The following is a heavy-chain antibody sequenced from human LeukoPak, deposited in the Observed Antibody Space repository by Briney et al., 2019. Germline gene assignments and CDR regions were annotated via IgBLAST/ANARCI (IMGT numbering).Heavy chain of an antibody. Sequence: PSETLSLTCTVSGGPISSYYWSWIRQPPGKGLEWIGYIYYSGSTNYNPSLKSRVTISVDTSKNQFSLKLSSVTAADTTVYYCARGSGGNYWFDPWGQGTLVTVSS. CDR1: GGPISSYY. V-gene: IGHV4-59*01. CDR3: ARGSGGNYWFDP. J-gene: IGHJ5*02. D-gene: IGHD4-23*01. CDR2: IYYSGST.